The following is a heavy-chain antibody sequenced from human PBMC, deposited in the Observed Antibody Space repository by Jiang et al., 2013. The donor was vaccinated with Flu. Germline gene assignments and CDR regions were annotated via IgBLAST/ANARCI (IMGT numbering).Heavy chain of an antibody. CDR3: ARAPYSGSYRYYFDY. CDR1: GYTSTSYY. CDR2: INPSGGST. J-gene: IGHJ4*02. Sequence: KASGYTSTSYYMHWVRQAPGQGLEWMGIINPSGGSTSYAQKFQGRVTMTRDTSTSTVYMELSSLRSEDTAVYYCARAPYSGSYRYYFDYWGQGTLVTVSS. V-gene: IGHV1-46*03. D-gene: IGHD1-26*01.